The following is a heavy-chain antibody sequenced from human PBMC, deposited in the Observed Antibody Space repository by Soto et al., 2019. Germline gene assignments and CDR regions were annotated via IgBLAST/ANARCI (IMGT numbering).Heavy chain of an antibody. CDR2: ISYDGSNK. Sequence: QVQLVESGGGVVQPGRSLRLSCAASGFPFSSYGMHWVREAPGKGLEWVAVISYDGSNKYYADSVKGRFTISRDNSASTLYLQMNSLRPEDTALYYCVGGQCYFDYRGQGTLVTVSP. CDR1: GFPFSSYG. D-gene: IGHD3-10*01. CDR3: VGGQCYFDY. V-gene: IGHV3-30*03. J-gene: IGHJ4*02.